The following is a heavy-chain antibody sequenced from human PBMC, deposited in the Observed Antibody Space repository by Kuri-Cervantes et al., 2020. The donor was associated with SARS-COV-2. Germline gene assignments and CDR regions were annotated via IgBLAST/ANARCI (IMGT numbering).Heavy chain of an antibody. CDR1: GGSISSSSYY. J-gene: IGHJ4*02. CDR3: ARLGIAAAGTGDY. Sequence: GSLRLSCTVSGGSISSSSYYWGWIRQPPGKGLEWIGSIYYSGSTYYNPSLKSRVTISVDTSKNQFSLKLSSVTAADTAVYYCARLGIAAAGTGDYWGQGTLVTVSS. D-gene: IGHD6-13*01. CDR2: IYYSGST. V-gene: IGHV4-39*01.